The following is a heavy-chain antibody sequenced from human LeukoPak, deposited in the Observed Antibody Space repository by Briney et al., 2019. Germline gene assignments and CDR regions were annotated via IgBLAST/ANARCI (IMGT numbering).Heavy chain of an antibody. Sequence: GESLNISRKGSGYSFHGYWIGWVCQMPGIGLEGMGIIYPGDSDTRYSPSFQVQVTISADKSVSTAYLQWSSLKASDTAMYYCAILGCSGGSCLSWFDPWGQGTLVTVSS. J-gene: IGHJ5*02. CDR2: IYPGDSDT. CDR1: GYSFHGYW. V-gene: IGHV5-51*01. D-gene: IGHD2-15*01. CDR3: AILGCSGGSCLSWFDP.